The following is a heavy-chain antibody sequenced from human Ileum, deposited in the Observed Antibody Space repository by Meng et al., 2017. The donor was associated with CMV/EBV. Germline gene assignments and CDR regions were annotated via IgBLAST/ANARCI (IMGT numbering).Heavy chain of an antibody. CDR2: INPSGGST. CDR1: GYTFTSYY. CDR3: AREGSSGWALNYYYYYGMDV. D-gene: IGHD6-19*01. Sequence: GESLKISCAASGYTFTSYYMHWVRQAPGQGLEWMGIINPSGGSTSYAQKFQGRVTMTRDTSTSTVYVELSSLRSEDTAVYYCAREGSSGWALNYYYYYGMDVWGQGTTVTVSS. V-gene: IGHV1-46*01. J-gene: IGHJ6*02.